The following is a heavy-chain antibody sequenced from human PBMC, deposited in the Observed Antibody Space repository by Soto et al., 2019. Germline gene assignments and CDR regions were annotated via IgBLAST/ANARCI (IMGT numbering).Heavy chain of an antibody. D-gene: IGHD6-19*01. CDR3: GSLPQDVSPVPGNEGPDY. CDR2: INPDGSTT. Sequence: EVQLVESGGDLVQPGGSLRLSCAASGFTFTNYWMHWVRQAPGRGLLWISSINPDGSTTFYADSVKGRFTISRDNAKNTLYLQMISLRGEYTAVYYCGSLPQDVSPVPGNEGPDYWGQGTLVTVSS. J-gene: IGHJ4*02. CDR1: GFTFTNYW. V-gene: IGHV3-74*01.